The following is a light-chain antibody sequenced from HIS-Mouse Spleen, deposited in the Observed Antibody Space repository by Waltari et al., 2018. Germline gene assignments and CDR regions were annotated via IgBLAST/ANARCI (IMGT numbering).Light chain of an antibody. V-gene: IGLV3-10*01. CDR2: EDS. CDR3: YSTDSSGNHRV. Sequence: SYELTQPPSVSVSPGQTARIPCAGDAFPKKYPYLYQQKSGQAPVLVIYEDSKRPSGIPERFSGSSSGTMATLTISGAQVEDEADYYCYSTDSSGNHRVFGGGTKLTVL. CDR1: AFPKKY. J-gene: IGLJ2*01.